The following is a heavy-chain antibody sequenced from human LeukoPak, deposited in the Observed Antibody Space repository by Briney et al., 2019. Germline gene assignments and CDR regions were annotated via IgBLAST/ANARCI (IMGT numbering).Heavy chain of an antibody. CDR2: ISAYNSNT. CDR1: GYTFTSYG. Sequence: ASVKVSCKASGYTFTSYGITWVRQAPGQGPEWMGWISAYNSNTNYAQKLQGRVTMTTDTSTSTAHMELRSLRSDDTAVYYCARRGGRGFVDYWGQGTLVTVS. J-gene: IGHJ4*02. V-gene: IGHV1-18*01. CDR3: ARRGGRGFVDY. D-gene: IGHD2-15*01.